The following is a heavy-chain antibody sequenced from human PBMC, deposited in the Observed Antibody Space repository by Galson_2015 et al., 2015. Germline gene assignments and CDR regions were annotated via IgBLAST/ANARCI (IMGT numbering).Heavy chain of an antibody. CDR2: IYYSGST. Sequence: LSLTCTVSGGSISSSSYYWGWLRQPPGKGLEWIGSIYYSGSTYYNPSLKSRVTISVDTSKNQFSLKLSSVTAADTAVYYCARLGILELGYGMDVWGQGTTVTVSS. CDR1: GGSISSSSYY. V-gene: IGHV4-39*01. J-gene: IGHJ6*02. D-gene: IGHD1-7*01. CDR3: ARLGILELGYGMDV.